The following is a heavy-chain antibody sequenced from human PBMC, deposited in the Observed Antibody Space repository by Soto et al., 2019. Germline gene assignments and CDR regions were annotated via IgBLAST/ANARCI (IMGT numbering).Heavy chain of an antibody. D-gene: IGHD1-1*01. Sequence: ASVKVSCKASGYTFTSYAMHWVRRAPGQSLEWMGWINAGNGNTKYSQKCQGRATITRHTSASTAYMELSSLRTADTDVYYCARDRDWNHYYYYGMDVWGQGTTVTVSS. J-gene: IGHJ6*02. CDR3: ARDRDWNHYYYYGMDV. CDR2: INAGNGNT. CDR1: GYTFTSYA. V-gene: IGHV1-3*01.